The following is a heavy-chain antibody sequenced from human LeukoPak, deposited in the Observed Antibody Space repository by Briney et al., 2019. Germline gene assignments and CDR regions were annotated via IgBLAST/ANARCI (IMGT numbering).Heavy chain of an antibody. CDR2: INPNSGGT. D-gene: IGHD2-2*02. V-gene: IGHV1-2*02. Sequence: ASVKVSCKASGYTFTGYYMHWVRQAPGQGLEWMGWINPNSGGTNYAQKFQGRVTMTRDTSISTAYVELSRLRSDDTAVYYCARGCSSTSCYTNFDYWGQGTLVTVSS. CDR1: GYTFTGYY. CDR3: ARGCSSTSCYTNFDY. J-gene: IGHJ4*02.